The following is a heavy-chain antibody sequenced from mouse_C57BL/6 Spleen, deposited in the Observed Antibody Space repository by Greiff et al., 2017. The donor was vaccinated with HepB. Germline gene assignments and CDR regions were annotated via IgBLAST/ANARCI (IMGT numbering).Heavy chain of an antibody. D-gene: IGHD1-2*01. Sequence: VQLQQPGAELVKPGASVKMSCKASGYTFTSYWITWVKQRRGQGLEWIGDIYPGSGSTNYNEKFKSKATLTVDTSSSTAYMQLSSLTSEDSAVYYCARRDEYGDYEMDYWGQGTSVTV. V-gene: IGHV1-55*01. CDR1: GYTFTSYW. J-gene: IGHJ4*01. CDR3: ARRDEYGDYEMDY. CDR2: IYPGSGST.